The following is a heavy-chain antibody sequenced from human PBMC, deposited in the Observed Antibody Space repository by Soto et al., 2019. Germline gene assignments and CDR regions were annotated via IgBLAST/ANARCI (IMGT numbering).Heavy chain of an antibody. J-gene: IGHJ4*02. V-gene: IGHV3-72*01. Sequence: EVQLVASGGGLVQPGGSLRLSCAASGFTFSDHYIDWVRQAPGKGLEWVGRSKNKANSYTIDYAASVKGRFTISRDDSKHSVYLQMNSLKTEDTAVYYCARSTTGEGCFDYWGQGTLVTVSS. D-gene: IGHD1-1*01. CDR2: SKNKANSYTI. CDR1: GFTFSDHY. CDR3: ARSTTGEGCFDY.